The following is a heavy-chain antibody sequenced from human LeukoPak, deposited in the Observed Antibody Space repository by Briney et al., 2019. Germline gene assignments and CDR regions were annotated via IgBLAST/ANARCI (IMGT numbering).Heavy chain of an antibody. J-gene: IGHJ6*02. CDR1: GYTFTSYD. CDR3: AKDSVVVPAAPYGMDV. CDR2: MNPNSGNT. D-gene: IGHD2-2*01. Sequence: GASVKVSCKASGYTFTSYDINWVRQATGQGLEWMGWMNPNSGNTGYAQKFQGRVTMTRNTSISTAYMELSSLRSEDTAVYYCAKDSVVVPAAPYGMDVWGQGTTVTVSS. V-gene: IGHV1-8*01.